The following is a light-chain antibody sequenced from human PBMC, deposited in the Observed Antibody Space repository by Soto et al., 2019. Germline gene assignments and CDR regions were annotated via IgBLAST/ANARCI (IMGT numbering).Light chain of an antibody. V-gene: IGLV2-14*03. CDR2: DVT. CDR3: ISFTSSSTYV. J-gene: IGLJ1*01. CDR1: SSDVGAYKF. Sequence: QSALTQPASVSGSPGQSITISCTGTSSDVGAYKFVSWYQHHPGKAPKLIIYDVTTRPSGVSNRFSGSKSGDTASLTISGLQSEDEADYYCISFTSSSTYVFGTGTKLTFL.